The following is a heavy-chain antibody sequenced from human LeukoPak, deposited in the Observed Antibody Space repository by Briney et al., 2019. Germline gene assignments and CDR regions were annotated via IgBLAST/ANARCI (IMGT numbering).Heavy chain of an antibody. Sequence: PGGSLRLSCAASGFTFSSYAMGWVRQAPGKGLEWVGRIKSKTDGGTTEYAAPVKGRFTIPRDDSKNTLFLQMNSLKIEDTAVYYCTTEINWGQGTLVSVSS. V-gene: IGHV3-15*01. CDR3: TTEIN. CDR1: GFTFSSYA. CDR2: IKSKTDGGTT. J-gene: IGHJ4*02.